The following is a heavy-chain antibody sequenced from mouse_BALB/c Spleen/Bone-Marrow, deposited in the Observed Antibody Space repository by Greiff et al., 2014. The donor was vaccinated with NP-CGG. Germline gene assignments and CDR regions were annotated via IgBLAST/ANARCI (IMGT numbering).Heavy chain of an antibody. J-gene: IGHJ2*01. D-gene: IGHD2-14*01. CDR3: AREVRGDFDY. V-gene: IGHV1-63*02. Sequence: LVESGAELVRPGTSVKISCKASGYTFTNYWLGWVKQRPGHGLEWIRDIYPGGGYTNYNEKFKGKATLTADTSSSTAYMQLSSLTSEDSAVYFGAREVRGDFDYWGQGTTLTVSS. CDR1: GYTFTNYW. CDR2: IYPGGGYT.